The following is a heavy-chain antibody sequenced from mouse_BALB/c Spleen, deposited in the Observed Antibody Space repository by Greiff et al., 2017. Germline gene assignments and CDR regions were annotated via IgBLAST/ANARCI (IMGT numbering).Heavy chain of an antibody. CDR2: ISTYYGDA. D-gene: IGHD1-2*01. V-gene: IGHV1S137*01. CDR1: GYTFTDYA. CDR3: ARGGVTTAGFAY. J-gene: IGHJ3*01. Sequence: QVQLKQSGAELVRPGVSVKISCKGSGYTFTDYAMHWVKQSHAKSLEWIGVISTYYGDASYNQKFKGKATMTVDKSSSTAYMELARLTSEDSAIYYCARGGVTTAGFAYWGQGTLVTVSA.